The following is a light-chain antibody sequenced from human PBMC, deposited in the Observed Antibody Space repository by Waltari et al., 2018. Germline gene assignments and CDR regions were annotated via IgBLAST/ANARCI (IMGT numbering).Light chain of an antibody. CDR2: DAT. V-gene: IGKV1-12*01. J-gene: IGKJ1*01. Sequence: DIQMTQSPSSVPASVGDRVTLTCRARQAISSRLAWYQQKPGKAPKLLIFDATSLHTGVPSRFSGSGSGTDFTLTIRSLQPEDFATYYCQQVNSFPRTFGQGTKVEVK. CDR1: QAISSR. CDR3: QQVNSFPRT.